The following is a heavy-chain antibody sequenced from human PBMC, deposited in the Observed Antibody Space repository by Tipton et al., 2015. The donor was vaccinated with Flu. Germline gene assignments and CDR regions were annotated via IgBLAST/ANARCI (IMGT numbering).Heavy chain of an antibody. CDR3: AKERPKTTVTDY. CDR1: GFTFSSYG. J-gene: IGHJ4*02. V-gene: IGHV3-30*18. CDR2: ISYDGSNK. Sequence: SLRLSCAASGFTFSSYGMHWVRQAPGKGLEWVAVISYDGSNKYYADSVKGRFTISRDNSKNTLYLQMNSLRAEDTAVYYCAKERPKTTVTDYWGQGTLVTVSS. D-gene: IGHD4-17*01.